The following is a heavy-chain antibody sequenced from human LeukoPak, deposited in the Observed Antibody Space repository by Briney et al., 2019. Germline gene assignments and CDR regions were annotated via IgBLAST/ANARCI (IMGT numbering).Heavy chain of an antibody. D-gene: IGHD3-22*01. CDR3: ARVFEVGYYLPLDY. Sequence: GGSLRLSCAASGFTFSSYAMHWVRQAPGKGLEWVAVISYDGSNKYYADSVKGRFTISRDNSKNTLYLQMNSLRAEDTAVYYCARVFEVGYYLPLDYWGQGTLVTVSS. J-gene: IGHJ4*02. CDR1: GFTFSSYA. V-gene: IGHV3-30-3*01. CDR2: ISYDGSNK.